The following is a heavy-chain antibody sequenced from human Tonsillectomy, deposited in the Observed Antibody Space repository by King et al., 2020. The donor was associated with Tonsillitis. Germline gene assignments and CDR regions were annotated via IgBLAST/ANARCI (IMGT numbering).Heavy chain of an antibody. Sequence: LKLQESGPGLVKPSETLSLTCTVSGGSISSYYWSWIRQPPGKGLEWIEYIYYSGSTNYNPSLKSPVTISVDTSKNQCSMKLRSVTAADTAVFYCARDLSFGVDYCCMDVWGQGTTVTVSS. CDR2: IYYSGST. V-gene: IGHV4-59*01. D-gene: IGHD3-3*01. J-gene: IGHJ6*02. CDR1: GGSISSYY. CDR3: ARDLSFGVDYCCMDV.